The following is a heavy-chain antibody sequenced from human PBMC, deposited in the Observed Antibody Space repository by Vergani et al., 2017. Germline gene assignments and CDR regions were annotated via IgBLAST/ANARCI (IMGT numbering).Heavy chain of an antibody. CDR3: ATDLLGCWGGYH. J-gene: IGHJ4*02. Sequence: QVQLVQSGAEVKKPGSSVKVSCKASGGTFSSYAISWVRQAPGQGLEWMGGFDPEDGETIYAQKFQGRVTMTEDTSTDTAYMELSSLRSEDTAVYYCATDLLGCWGGYHWGQGTLVTVSS. D-gene: IGHD3-3*01. CDR1: GGTFSSYA. V-gene: IGHV1-24*01. CDR2: FDPEDGET.